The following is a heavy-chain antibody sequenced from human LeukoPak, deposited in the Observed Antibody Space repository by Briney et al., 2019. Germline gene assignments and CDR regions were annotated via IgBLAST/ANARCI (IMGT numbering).Heavy chain of an antibody. V-gene: IGHV4-59*08. D-gene: IGHD1-26*01. Sequence: SETLSLTCTVSGDSISRFYWSWVRQPPGKGLEWIAYIYYNGISDYNPSLKSRVTISLDTSKNQFSLRLNPVTAADTAIYYCARRAETHYAFDIWGQGTMVTVSS. CDR1: GDSISRFY. J-gene: IGHJ3*02. CDR3: ARRAETHYAFDI. CDR2: IYYNGIS.